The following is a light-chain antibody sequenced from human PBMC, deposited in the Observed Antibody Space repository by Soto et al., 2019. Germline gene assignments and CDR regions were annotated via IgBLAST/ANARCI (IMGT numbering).Light chain of an antibody. CDR3: QQHYSIPWT. Sequence: DIQMTHSPSSLPASLGDRVSITCRASQTITRYLNWYQQKPGKAPRLLIFAASSLQSGVPSRFSGSGSGEDFTLTISSLQPEDFATYYCQQHYSIPWTLGPGTKVEIX. CDR2: AAS. V-gene: IGKV1-39*01. J-gene: IGKJ1*01. CDR1: QTITRY.